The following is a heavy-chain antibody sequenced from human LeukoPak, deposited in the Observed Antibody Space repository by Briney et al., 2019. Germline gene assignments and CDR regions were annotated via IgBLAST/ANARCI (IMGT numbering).Heavy chain of an antibody. D-gene: IGHD4-11*01. V-gene: IGHV3-21*01. Sequence: GGSLRLSCAASGFTFSSYSMNWVRQAPGKGLEWVSSIGSSSSYIYYADSVKGRFTISRDNAKNSLYLQMNSLRAEDTAVYYCARDLTTVGFDYWGQGTLVTVSS. CDR1: GFTFSSYS. J-gene: IGHJ4*02. CDR3: ARDLTTVGFDY. CDR2: IGSSSSYI.